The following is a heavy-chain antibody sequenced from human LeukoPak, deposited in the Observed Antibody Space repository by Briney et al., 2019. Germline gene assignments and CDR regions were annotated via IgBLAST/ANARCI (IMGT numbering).Heavy chain of an antibody. V-gene: IGHV1-69*13. CDR3: ARATYGSGSYYIYAFDI. D-gene: IGHD3-10*01. CDR2: IIPIFGTA. J-gene: IGHJ3*02. Sequence: GASVKVSCKASGGTFSSYVISWVRQAPGQGLEWMGGIIPIFGTANYAQKFQGRVTITADESTSTAYMELSSLRSEDTAVYYCARATYGSGSYYIYAFDIWGQGTMVTVSP. CDR1: GGTFSSYV.